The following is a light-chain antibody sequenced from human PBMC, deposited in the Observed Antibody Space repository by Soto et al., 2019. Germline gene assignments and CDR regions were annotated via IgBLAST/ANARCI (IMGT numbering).Light chain of an antibody. CDR1: QSVSSN. CDR2: GAS. V-gene: IGKV3-15*01. Sequence: EIVMTQSPATLSVSPGERATLSCRASQSVSSNLAWYHQKPGQAPRLLIYGASTRATGIPARFSGSGSGTKFTLIISSRQSEDFAVYYCQQYNNWPPWTFGQGTKVEIK. J-gene: IGKJ1*01. CDR3: QQYNNWPPWT.